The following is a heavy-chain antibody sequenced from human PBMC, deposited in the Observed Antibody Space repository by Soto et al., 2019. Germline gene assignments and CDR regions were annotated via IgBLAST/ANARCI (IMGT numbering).Heavy chain of an antibody. CDR2: INHSGST. D-gene: IGHD5-12*01. V-gene: IGHV4-34*01. J-gene: IGHJ4*02. CDR1: GGSFSGYY. CDR3: ARAYPPPNYNGYVRRYYFDY. Sequence: SETLSLTCAVYGGSFSGYYWSWIRQPPGKGLEWIGEINHSGSTNYNPSLKSRVTISVDTSKNQFSLKLSSVTAADTAVYYCARAYPPPNYNGYVRRYYFDYWGQGTLVTVSS.